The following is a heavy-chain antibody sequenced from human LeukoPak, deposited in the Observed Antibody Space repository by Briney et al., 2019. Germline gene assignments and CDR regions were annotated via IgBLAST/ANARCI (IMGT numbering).Heavy chain of an antibody. CDR2: IYYSGST. J-gene: IGHJ4*02. CDR1: GFTFSSYA. V-gene: IGHV4-39*01. D-gene: IGHD2-15*01. CDR3: ARLPLLGDYFDY. Sequence: GSLRLSCAASGFTFSSYAMSWVRQPPGKGLEWIGSIYYSGSTYYNPSLKSRVTISVDTSKNQFSLKLSSVTAADTAVYYCARLPLLGDYFDYWGQGTLVTVSS.